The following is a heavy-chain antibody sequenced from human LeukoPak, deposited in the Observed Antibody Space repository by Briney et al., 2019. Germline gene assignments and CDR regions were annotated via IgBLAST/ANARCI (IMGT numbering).Heavy chain of an antibody. V-gene: IGHV3-66*01. J-gene: IGHJ6*02. D-gene: IGHD3-10*01. CDR3: ARESVVRGVINGMDA. Sequence: GGSLRLSCAASGFTVSTNYLSWVRQAPGKGLEWVSVVYSGGTTYHADSVKGRFTISRDNSKNTMYLQMNSLRADDTAVYYCARESVVRGVINGMDAWGQGTTVTVSS. CDR2: VYSGGTT. CDR1: GFTVSTNY.